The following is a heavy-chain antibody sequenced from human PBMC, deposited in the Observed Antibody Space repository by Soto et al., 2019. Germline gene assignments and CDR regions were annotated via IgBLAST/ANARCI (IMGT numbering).Heavy chain of an antibody. D-gene: IGHD3-10*01. J-gene: IGHJ6*02. V-gene: IGHV1-69*12. Sequence: QVQLVQSGAEVKKPGSSVKVSCKASGGTFSSYAISWVRQAPGQGREWMGGIIPIFGTANYAQKFQGRVTITADESTSTAYMELSSLRSEDTAVYYCARGRGGVRGGTKYYYGMDVWGQGTTVTVSS. CDR3: ARGRGGVRGGTKYYYGMDV. CDR1: GGTFSSYA. CDR2: IIPIFGTA.